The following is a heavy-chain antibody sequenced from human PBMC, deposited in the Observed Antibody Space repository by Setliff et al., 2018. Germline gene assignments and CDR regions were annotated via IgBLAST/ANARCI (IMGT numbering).Heavy chain of an antibody. CDR2: VSYFGAS. CDR1: DVSISDTTYY. V-gene: IGHV4-39*07. Sequence: ETLSLTCTVSDVSISDTTYYWAWVRLPPGKGLEWIGTVSYFGASYSNPSLKSRLNISLDKSANRFSLNLASVTAADTALYYCARDPHYDPTYSLPGHAFDFWGQGIMVTVSS. D-gene: IGHD3-22*01. J-gene: IGHJ3*01. CDR3: ARDPHYDPTYSLPGHAFDF.